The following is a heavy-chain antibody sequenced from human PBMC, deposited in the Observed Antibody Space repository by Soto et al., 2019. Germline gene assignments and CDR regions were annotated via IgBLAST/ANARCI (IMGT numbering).Heavy chain of an antibody. CDR1: GFTVSSNY. CDR3: ARDSTPKGYDYVWGSYIKADYYYYGIDV. D-gene: IGHD3-16*01. J-gene: IGHJ6*02. V-gene: IGHV3-53*01. CDR2: IYSGGST. Sequence: GGSLRLSCAASGFTVSSNYMSWVRQAPGKGLEWVSVIYSGGSTYYADSVKGRFTISRDNSKNTLYLQMNSLRAEDTAVYYCARDSTPKGYDYVWGSYIKADYYYYGIDVWGQGTTVTVYS.